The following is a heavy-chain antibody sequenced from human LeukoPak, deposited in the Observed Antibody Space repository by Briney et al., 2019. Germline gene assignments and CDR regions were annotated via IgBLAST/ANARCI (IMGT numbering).Heavy chain of an antibody. CDR3: AREAEMAAPSWYDS. D-gene: IGHD5-24*01. CDR2: IYVSGST. Sequence: PSETLSLTSTISGGFISTYFWNWIRQPAGKGLEWIGRIYVSGSTNYNPSLKSRVTMSLDTSKNQLSLNLSSVTAADTAVYYCAREAEMAAPSWYDSWGQGTLVTVSS. V-gene: IGHV4-4*07. CDR1: GGFISTYF. J-gene: IGHJ5*01.